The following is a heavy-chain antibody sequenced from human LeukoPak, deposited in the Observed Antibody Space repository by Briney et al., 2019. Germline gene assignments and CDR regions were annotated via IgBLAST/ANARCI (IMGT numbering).Heavy chain of an antibody. D-gene: IGHD6-19*01. Sequence: ASVTVSFTASVYTFTSCDINWVRQAPGQGGGWMGWMNINSGKTGNTQSFKGRITMTRDISIGTAYMELSNLTSEDTAIYYCTRGSSGRRDNWGQGTLVTVSA. CDR2: MNINSGKT. CDR1: VYTFTSCD. J-gene: IGHJ4*02. V-gene: IGHV1-8*01. CDR3: TRGSSGRRDN.